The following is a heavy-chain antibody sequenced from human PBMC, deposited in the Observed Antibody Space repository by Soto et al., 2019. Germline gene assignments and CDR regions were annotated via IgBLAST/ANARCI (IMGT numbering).Heavy chain of an antibody. D-gene: IGHD6-13*01. J-gene: IGHJ4*02. CDR1: GFTFSSSW. Sequence: EVQLVESGGGLVQPGGSLRLSCAASGFTFSSSWMHWVRQAPGKGLVWVSRIKSDGSTTSYADSVQGRFTISRDNAKNTVYLQMSSLRAEDTAVYYCARVDLAAAGRVCWGQGTLVTVSS. CDR2: IKSDGSTT. CDR3: ARVDLAAAGRVC. V-gene: IGHV3-74*01.